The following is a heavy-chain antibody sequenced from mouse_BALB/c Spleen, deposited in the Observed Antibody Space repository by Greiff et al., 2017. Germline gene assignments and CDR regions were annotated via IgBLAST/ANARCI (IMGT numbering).Heavy chain of an antibody. D-gene: IGHD1-1*01. CDR2: INSNGGST. Sequence: EVQVVESGGGLVQPGGSLKLSCAASGFTFSSYGMSWVRQTPDKRLELVATINSNGGSTYYPDSVKGRFTISGDNAKNTLYLQVSSLKSEDTAMYYCARASTGAYWGQGTLVTVSA. V-gene: IGHV5-6-3*01. J-gene: IGHJ3*01. CDR3: ARASTGAY. CDR1: GFTFSSYG.